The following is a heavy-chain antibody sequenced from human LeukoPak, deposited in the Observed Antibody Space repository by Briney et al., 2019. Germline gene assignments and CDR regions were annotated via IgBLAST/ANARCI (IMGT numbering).Heavy chain of an antibody. D-gene: IGHD3-22*01. V-gene: IGHV3-33*06. CDR2: IWYDGSNK. J-gene: IGHJ4*02. CDR3: AKDYYGDYFDY. Sequence: PGGSLRLSCAASGFTFSGSAMHWVRQAPGKGLEWVAVIWYDGSNKYYADSVKGRFTISRDNSKNTLYLQMNSLRAEDTAVYYCAKDYYGDYFDYWGQGTLVTVSS. CDR1: GFTFSGSA.